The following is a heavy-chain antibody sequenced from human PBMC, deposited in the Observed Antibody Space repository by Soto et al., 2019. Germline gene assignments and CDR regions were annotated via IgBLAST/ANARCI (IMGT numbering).Heavy chain of an antibody. CDR2: IGSGGDT. J-gene: IGHJ6*02. Sequence: EVQLVESGGGLVQPGGSLRLSCAAAGFTLSSYDIHWVRQATGEGLAWVSGIGSGGDTHYADSVKGRFIISREDGKNSLYLQMNHLRVWDTAGYYCTRKTPPTGMEVWGQGATVTVSS. D-gene: IGHD3-9*01. CDR3: TRKTPPTGMEV. V-gene: IGHV3-13*01. CDR1: GFTLSSYD.